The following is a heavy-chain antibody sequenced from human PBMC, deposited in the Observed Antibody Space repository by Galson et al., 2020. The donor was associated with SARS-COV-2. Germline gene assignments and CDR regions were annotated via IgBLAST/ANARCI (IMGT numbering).Heavy chain of an antibody. D-gene: IGHD3-16*01. J-gene: IGHJ5*02. V-gene: IGHV4-31*03. Sequence: ETSETLSLTCTVSGDSISSGYYLWSWIRQHPGKGLEWIGYIHYSGATYYSTSLKSRLSISVDTSKNQFSLNLISVTAADTAVYYCARDGGNWFDPWGQGTLVTVSS. CDR1: GDSISSGYYL. CDR3: ARDGGNWFDP. CDR2: IHYSGAT.